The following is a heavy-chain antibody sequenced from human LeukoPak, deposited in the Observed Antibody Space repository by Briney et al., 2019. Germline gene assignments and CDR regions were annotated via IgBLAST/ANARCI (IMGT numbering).Heavy chain of an antibody. Sequence: PGGSLRLSCAASGFTVSSNYMSWVRQAPGKGLEWVSVIYSGGSTLYADSVRGRFTISRDNPKNTLYLQMNSLRAEDTAVYYCARARYSSAWYDCWGQGTLVTVSS. CDR3: ARARYSSAWYDC. CDR2: IYSGGST. CDR1: GFTVSSNY. V-gene: IGHV3-53*01. J-gene: IGHJ4*02. D-gene: IGHD6-19*01.